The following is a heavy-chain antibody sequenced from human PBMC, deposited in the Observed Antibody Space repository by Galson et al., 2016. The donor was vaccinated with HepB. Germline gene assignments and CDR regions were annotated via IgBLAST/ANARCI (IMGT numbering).Heavy chain of an antibody. CDR3: ARDHNGYYALD. CDR2: INQDGSEK. J-gene: IGHJ4*02. D-gene: IGHD1-26*01. Sequence: SLRLSCAASGFTLRNYWMRWVRQAPGKGLEWVANINQDGSEKHYVDSVKGRFTISRDNAGKSLYLQMNSVRAGDTAVYYCARDHNGYYALDWGQGTLVTVSS. V-gene: IGHV3-7*03. CDR1: GFTLRNYW.